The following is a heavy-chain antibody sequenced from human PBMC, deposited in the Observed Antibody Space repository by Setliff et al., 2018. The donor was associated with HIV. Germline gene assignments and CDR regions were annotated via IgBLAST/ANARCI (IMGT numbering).Heavy chain of an antibody. CDR2: AHSSGNT. CDR3: ARQAGTYWGFVYYMDV. J-gene: IGHJ6*03. V-gene: IGHV4-39*01. CDR1: GDSISSRFH. Sequence: SETLSLTCTVSGDSISSRFHWGWIRQPQGKGLEWIAIAHSSGNTYYNPSLESRVSIAVDMSKSQLSLNLTSVTAADTAVYYCARQAGTYWGFVYYMDVCGKGTTVTVS. D-gene: IGHD7-27*01.